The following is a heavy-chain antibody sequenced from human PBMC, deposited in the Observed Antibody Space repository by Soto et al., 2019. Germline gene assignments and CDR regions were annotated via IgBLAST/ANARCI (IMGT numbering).Heavy chain of an antibody. CDR1: GGFISSSSYY. J-gene: IGHJ5*02. CDR3: ARHPYDILTGYLNWFDP. D-gene: IGHD3-9*01. V-gene: IGHV4-39*01. CDR2: IYYRGST. Sequence: QLQLQESGPGLVKPSETLSLTCTVSGGFISSSSYYWGWIRQPPGKGLEWIGSIYYRGSTYYNPSLKRRVTISVDTSKNQFSLKLSSVTAADTAVYYCARHPYDILTGYLNWFDPWGQGTLVTVSS.